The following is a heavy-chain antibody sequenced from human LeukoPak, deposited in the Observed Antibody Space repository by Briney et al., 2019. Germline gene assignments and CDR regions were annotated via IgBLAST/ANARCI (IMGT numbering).Heavy chain of an antibody. D-gene: IGHD3-16*01. J-gene: IGHJ5*02. CDR3: ARDGYDYVWGSYDWSDP. CDR2: ISAYNGNT. V-gene: IGHV1-18*01. CDR1: GYTFTSYG. Sequence: ASVKVSCKASGYTFTSYGISWVRQAPGQGLEWMGWISAYNGNTNYAQKLQGRVTMTTDTSTSTAYMELRSLRSDDTAVYYCARDGYDYVWGSYDWSDPWGQGTLVTVSS.